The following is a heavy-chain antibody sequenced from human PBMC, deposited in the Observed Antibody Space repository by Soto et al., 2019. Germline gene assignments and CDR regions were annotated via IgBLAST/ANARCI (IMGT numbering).Heavy chain of an antibody. CDR3: ARALIVGARGGAFDI. CDR2: INPNSGGT. Sequence: ASVKVSCKASGYTFTGYYMHWVRQAPGQGLEWMGWINPNSGGTNYAQKFQGWVTMTRDTSISTAYMELSRLRSDDTAVYYCARALIVGARGGAFDIWGQGTMVTVSS. CDR1: GYTFTGYY. J-gene: IGHJ3*02. D-gene: IGHD1-26*01. V-gene: IGHV1-2*04.